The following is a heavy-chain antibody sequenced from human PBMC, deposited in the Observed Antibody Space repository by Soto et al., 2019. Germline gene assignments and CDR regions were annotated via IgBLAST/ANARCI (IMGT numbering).Heavy chain of an antibody. V-gene: IGHV4-59*01. CDR3: ARAEWELLGGSTTGYGMDV. J-gene: IGHJ6*02. CDR1: GGSISSYY. D-gene: IGHD1-26*01. Sequence: PSETLSLTCTVSGGSISSYYWSWIRQPPGKGLEWIGYIYYSGSTNYNPSLKSRVTISVDTSKNQFSLKLSSVTAADTAVYYCARAEWELLGGSTTGYGMDVWGQGTTVTV. CDR2: IYYSGST.